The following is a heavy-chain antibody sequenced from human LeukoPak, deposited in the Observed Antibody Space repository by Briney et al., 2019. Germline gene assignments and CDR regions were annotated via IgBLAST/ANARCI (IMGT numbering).Heavy chain of an antibody. CDR1: GGSISSGGYY. Sequence: SETLSLTCTVSGGSISSGGYYWSWIRQPPGKGLEWIGYIYHSGSTYYNPSLKSRVTISVDRSKNQFSLKLSSVTAADTAVYYCARFGRVDGYNFRYWGQGTLVTVSS. CDR2: IYHSGST. D-gene: IGHD5-24*01. V-gene: IGHV4-30-2*01. CDR3: ARFGRVDGYNFRY. J-gene: IGHJ4*02.